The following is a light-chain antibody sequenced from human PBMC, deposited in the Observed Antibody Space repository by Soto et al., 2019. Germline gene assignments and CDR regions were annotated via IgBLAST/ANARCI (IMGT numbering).Light chain of an antibody. V-gene: IGKV3-15*01. CDR2: GAS. CDR1: QSVTSN. CDR3: QQYNNWPFT. Sequence: EIVMTQSPATLSVSPGERATLSCRASQSVTSNLAWYQQKPGQAPRLLIYGASTGATGIPDRFSGSGSGTEFTLTISSLQSEDFAVYYCQQYNNWPFTFGGGTKVEIK. J-gene: IGKJ4*01.